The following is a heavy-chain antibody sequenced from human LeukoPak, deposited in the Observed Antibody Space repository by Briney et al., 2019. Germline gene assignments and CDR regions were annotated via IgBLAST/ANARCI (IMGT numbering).Heavy chain of an antibody. D-gene: IGHD1-26*01. J-gene: IGHJ4*02. V-gene: IGHV3-53*01. CDR3: ARDLRDSRGSYGSDY. CDR2: IYSGGST. Sequence: GGSLRLSCAASGFTVSTNYMSWVRQAPGKGLDWVSVIYSGGSTHYAVCVKGRFTISRDNSKNTLYLQMNNLRPEDTAVYFCARDLRDSRGSYGSDYWGQGTLVTVSS. CDR1: GFTVSTNY.